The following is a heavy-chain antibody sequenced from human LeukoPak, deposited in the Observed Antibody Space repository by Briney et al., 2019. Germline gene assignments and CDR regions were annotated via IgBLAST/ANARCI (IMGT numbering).Heavy chain of an antibody. Sequence: GASVKVSCKASGYTFTSYDINWVRQATGQGLEWMGWMNPNSGNTGYAQKFQGRVTMTRNTSISTAYMELSSLRSDDTAVYYCARVDTMVRGVISGPGYWGQGTLVTVSS. CDR2: MNPNSGNT. J-gene: IGHJ4*02. CDR1: GYTFTSYD. CDR3: ARVDTMVRGVISGPGY. V-gene: IGHV1-8*01. D-gene: IGHD3-10*01.